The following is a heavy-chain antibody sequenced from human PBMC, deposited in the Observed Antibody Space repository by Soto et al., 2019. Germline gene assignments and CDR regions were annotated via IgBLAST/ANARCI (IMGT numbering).Heavy chain of an antibody. CDR1: GFTFRSYW. Sequence: EVQLVGSGGGLVKPGGPLRLSCAASGFTFRSYWMSWVRKAPGKGLEWVANIKEDGSDMYYVDSVKGRFTISRDNAKNSLYLQMNSLRAEDTAVYYCATEVWVYYDFWSGYSDYWGQGTLVTVSS. V-gene: IGHV3-7*01. J-gene: IGHJ4*02. CDR3: ATEVWVYYDFWSGYSDY. D-gene: IGHD3-3*01. CDR2: IKEDGSDM.